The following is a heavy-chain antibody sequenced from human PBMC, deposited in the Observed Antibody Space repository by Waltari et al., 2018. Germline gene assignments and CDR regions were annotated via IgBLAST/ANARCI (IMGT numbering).Heavy chain of an antibody. Sequence: EVQLVESGGGLVKPGGSLRLSCAASGFTFSRYSMNWVRQAPGKGLEWVSSISSSSSYIYYADSVKGRFTISRDNAKNSLYLQMNSLRAEDTAVYYCARDLTTVTTAFDIWGQGTMVTVSS. CDR2: ISSSSSYI. CDR3: ARDLTTVTTAFDI. CDR1: GFTFSRYS. D-gene: IGHD4-17*01. J-gene: IGHJ3*02. V-gene: IGHV3-21*01.